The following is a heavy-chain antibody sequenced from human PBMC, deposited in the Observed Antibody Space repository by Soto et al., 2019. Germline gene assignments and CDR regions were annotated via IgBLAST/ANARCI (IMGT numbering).Heavy chain of an antibody. J-gene: IGHJ5*02. CDR2: IYYSGST. Sequence: SETLCLPYTVVGGTISGYYWSWIRQPPGKGLEWIGYIYYSGSTNYNPSLKSRVTISVDTSKNQFSLKLSSVTAADTAVYYCARGSWFDPWGQGTLVTVSS. CDR3: ARGSWFDP. V-gene: IGHV4-59*01. CDR1: GGTISGYY.